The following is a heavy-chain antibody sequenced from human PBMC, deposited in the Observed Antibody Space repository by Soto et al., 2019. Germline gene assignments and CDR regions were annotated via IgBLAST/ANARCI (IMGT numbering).Heavy chain of an antibody. D-gene: IGHD3-22*01. J-gene: IGHJ4*02. CDR3: ARVGTEGPYYCHSSHYPLGFDY. CDR1: GGSVSSGSFH. Sequence: SETLSLTCTVSGGSVSSGSFHWSWIRQPPGEGLQWIGSIYYSGSTNYNPSLKSRVTISVDTSKNQFSLRLSSVTAADTAVYHCARVGTEGPYYCHSSHYPLGFDYWGQGTLVTVSS. V-gene: IGHV4-61*01. CDR2: IYYSGST.